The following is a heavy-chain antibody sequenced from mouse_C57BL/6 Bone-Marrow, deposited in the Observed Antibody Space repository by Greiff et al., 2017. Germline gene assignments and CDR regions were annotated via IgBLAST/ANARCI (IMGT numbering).Heavy chain of an antibody. CDR3: ARRRGYYYARDY. CDR1: GFTFTSYW. Sequence: VQLQQSGAELAKPGASLKLSCTASGFTFTSYWMHWVKQRPGQGLAWIGYLNPSSGYTKSNQPFKAKAPLTADKTSSQAYMQLCSQTYDDSTDYYCARRRGYYYARDYGGQGTSVTVAA. V-gene: IGHV1-7*01. J-gene: IGHJ4*01. CDR2: LNPSSGYT.